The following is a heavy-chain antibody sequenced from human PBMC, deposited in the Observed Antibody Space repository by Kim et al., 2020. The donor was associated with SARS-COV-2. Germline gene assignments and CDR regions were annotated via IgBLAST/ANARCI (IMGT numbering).Heavy chain of an antibody. D-gene: IGHD1-20*01. CDR2: IIPILGIA. J-gene: IGHJ6*02. V-gene: IGHV1-69*02. CDR1: GGTFSSYT. Sequence: SVKVSCKASGGTFSSYTISWVRQAPGQGLEWMGRIIPILGIANYAQKFQGRVTITADKSTSTAYMELSSLRSEDTAVYYCASVTGTTFYYYYGTDVWGQGTTVTVSS. CDR3: ASVTGTTFYYYYGTDV.